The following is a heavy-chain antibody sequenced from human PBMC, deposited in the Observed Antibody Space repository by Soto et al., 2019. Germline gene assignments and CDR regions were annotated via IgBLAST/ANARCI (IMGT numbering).Heavy chain of an antibody. V-gene: IGHV4-59*01. CDR2: FYHSGTT. CDR1: GDSIKNYF. Sequence: PSETLSLTCTVSGDSIKNYFWSWVRQPPGKGLEWIGHFYHSGTTNYSPALKSRVTISIDQSKNQFSLRLNSVTAADTAVYFCERDPGYCTNGVCPIFDFWGQGSPVTVS. J-gene: IGHJ4*02. D-gene: IGHD2-8*01. CDR3: ERDPGYCTNGVCPIFDF.